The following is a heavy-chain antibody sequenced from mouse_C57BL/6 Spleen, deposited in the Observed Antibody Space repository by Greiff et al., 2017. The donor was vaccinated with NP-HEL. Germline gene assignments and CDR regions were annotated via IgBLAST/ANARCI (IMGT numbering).Heavy chain of an antibody. CDR3: TREATMVTTTPFAY. CDR1: GFTFSSYA. D-gene: IGHD2-2*01. J-gene: IGHJ3*01. CDR2: ISSGGDYI. V-gene: IGHV5-9-1*02. Sequence: DVKLQESGEGLVKPGGSLKLSCAASGFTFSSYAMSWVRQTPEKRLEWVAYISSGGDYIYYADTVKGRFTISRDNARNTLYLQMSSLKSEDTAMYYCTREATMVTTTPFAYWGQGTLVTVSA.